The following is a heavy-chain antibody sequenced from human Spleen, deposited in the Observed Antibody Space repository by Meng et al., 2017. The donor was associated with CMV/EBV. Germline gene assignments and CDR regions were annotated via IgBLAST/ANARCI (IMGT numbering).Heavy chain of an antibody. D-gene: IGHD6-19*01. Sequence: ASGFTFSRYAMHGVRQAPGKGLEWVAVISYDGSNKYYGDSVKGRFTISRENSKNTLYLQMNSLRAEDTAVYYCARDSGYGSGWGLDCWGQGTLVTVSS. CDR2: ISYDGSNK. V-gene: IGHV3-30*04. CDR1: GFTFSRYA. J-gene: IGHJ4*02. CDR3: ARDSGYGSGWGLDC.